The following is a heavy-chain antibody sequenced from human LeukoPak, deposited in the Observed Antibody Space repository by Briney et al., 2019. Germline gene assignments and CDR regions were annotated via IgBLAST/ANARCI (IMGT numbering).Heavy chain of an antibody. D-gene: IGHD3-3*01. J-gene: IGHJ6*02. CDR1: GFTFSSYA. CDR2: ISYDGSNK. CDR3: AKAGDPYDFWGGYYVTVDYYYGMDV. V-gene: IGHV3-30*04. Sequence: PGGSLRLSCAASGFTFSSYAMHWVRQAPGKGLEWVAVISYDGSNKYYADSVKGRFTISRDNSKNTLYLQMNSLRAEDTAVYYCAKAGDPYDFWGGYYVTVDYYYGMDVWGQGTTVTVSS.